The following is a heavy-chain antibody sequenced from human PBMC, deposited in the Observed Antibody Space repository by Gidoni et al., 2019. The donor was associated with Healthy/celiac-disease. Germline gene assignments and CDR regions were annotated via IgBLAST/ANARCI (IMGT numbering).Heavy chain of an antibody. D-gene: IGHD6-19*01. Sequence: QVQLVQSGAEVEKPGSSVKVACKASGGTFSRYTHRGVRQAPGPGLEWMGRIIPILGISNYAQKFQGRVTITADTSTLTASMELSSLRSEDTAVYYCARDFRVSGSGVRPFDPWGQGTLVTVSS. CDR3: ARDFRVSGSGVRPFDP. V-gene: IGHV1-69*09. J-gene: IGHJ5*02. CDR2: IIPILGIS. CDR1: GGTFSRYT.